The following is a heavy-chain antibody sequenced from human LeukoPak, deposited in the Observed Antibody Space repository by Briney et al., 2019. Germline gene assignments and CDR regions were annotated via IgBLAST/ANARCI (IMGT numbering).Heavy chain of an antibody. V-gene: IGHV4-59*01. CDR3: ARGEVTTSAFDI. J-gene: IGHJ3*02. D-gene: IGHD4-17*01. CDR2: IYYSGST. CDR1: GGSISSYY. Sequence: PSETLSLTCTVPGGSISSYYWSWIRQPPGKGLEWIGYIYYSGSTNYNPSLKSRVTISVDTSKNQFSLKLSSVTAADTAVYYCARGEVTTSAFDIWGHGTMVTVSS.